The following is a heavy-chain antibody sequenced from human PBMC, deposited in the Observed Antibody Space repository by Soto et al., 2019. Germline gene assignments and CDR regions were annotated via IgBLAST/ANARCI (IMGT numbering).Heavy chain of an antibody. D-gene: IGHD3-22*01. CDR2: IWYDGRSK. Sequence: GSLILSCAASGFTFSSYCMHWVRQAPGKGLEWVAVIWYDGRSKYYGDSVKGRFIISRDNSHNTVSLQMNSLRADDTAVYLCAKEQLAMTVVVADYFDSWGQGTLVTVSS. J-gene: IGHJ4*02. V-gene: IGHV3-30*02. CDR3: AKEQLAMTVVVADYFDS. CDR1: GFTFSSYC.